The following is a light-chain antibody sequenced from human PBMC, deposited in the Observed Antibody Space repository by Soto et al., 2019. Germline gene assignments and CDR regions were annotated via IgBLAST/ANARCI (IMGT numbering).Light chain of an antibody. CDR3: QQYGSSPPRT. Sequence: EIVLTQSPGILSLTPGERAILSCRASQSVSNDFLAWYQQKPGQAPRLLIYGASTRATDVPDRFSGSGSGADFTLSISRLEPEDFAVYYCQQYGSSPPRTFGQGTKVDI. CDR1: QSVSNDF. V-gene: IGKV3-20*01. J-gene: IGKJ1*01. CDR2: GAS.